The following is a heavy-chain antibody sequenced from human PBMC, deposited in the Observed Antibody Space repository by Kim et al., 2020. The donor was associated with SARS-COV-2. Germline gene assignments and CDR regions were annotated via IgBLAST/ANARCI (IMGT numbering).Heavy chain of an antibody. Sequence: DSVKGRFTISRDNSKNTLYLQMSSLRAEDTAVYYCVKEQSAIAARWYFDLWGRGTLVTVSS. V-gene: IGHV3-64D*09. D-gene: IGHD6-6*01. CDR3: VKEQSAIAARWYFDL. J-gene: IGHJ2*01.